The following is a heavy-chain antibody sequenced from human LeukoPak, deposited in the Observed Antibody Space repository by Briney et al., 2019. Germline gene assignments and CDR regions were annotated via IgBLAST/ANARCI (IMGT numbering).Heavy chain of an antibody. V-gene: IGHV3-7*04. Sequence: GGSLRLSCAASGFTFSRHWMSWVRQAPGKGLEWVANIRQDGLEKYYVASVQGRFTISRDNAKNSLYLQMNSLKADDTAVYYCARAPYYESSGPLWGQGTLVSASS. D-gene: IGHD3-22*01. CDR2: IRQDGLEK. CDR3: ARAPYYESSGPL. CDR1: GFTFSRHW. J-gene: IGHJ4*02.